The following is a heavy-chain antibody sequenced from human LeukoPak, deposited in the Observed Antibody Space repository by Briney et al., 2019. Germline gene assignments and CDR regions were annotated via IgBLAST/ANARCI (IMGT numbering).Heavy chain of an antibody. Sequence: ASVKVSCKASGGTFSSYAISWVRQAPGKGLEWMGGFDPEDGETIYAQKFQGRVTMTEDTSTDTAYMELSSLRSEDTAVYYCATDPTYYYDSSGHYWGQGTLVTVSS. D-gene: IGHD3-22*01. CDR2: FDPEDGET. CDR1: GGTFSSYA. CDR3: ATDPTYYYDSSGHY. J-gene: IGHJ4*02. V-gene: IGHV1-24*01.